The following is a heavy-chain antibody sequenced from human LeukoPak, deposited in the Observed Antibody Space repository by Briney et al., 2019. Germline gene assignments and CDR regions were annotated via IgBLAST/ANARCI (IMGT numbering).Heavy chain of an antibody. Sequence: PSETLSLTCAVYGGSFSDYYWSWIRQPPGKGLEWIGEINHSGSTYYNPSLKSRVTISVDTSKNQFSLKLSSVTAEDTAVYYCTREYCSITSCYDYFNYWGQGTLVTVSS. V-gene: IGHV4-34*01. D-gene: IGHD2-2*01. CDR1: GGSFSDYY. J-gene: IGHJ4*02. CDR2: INHSGST. CDR3: TREYCSITSCYDYFNY.